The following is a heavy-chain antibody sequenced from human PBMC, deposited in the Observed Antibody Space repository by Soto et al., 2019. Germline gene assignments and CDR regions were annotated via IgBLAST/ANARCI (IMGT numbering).Heavy chain of an antibody. CDR2: IKHDGSEK. J-gene: IGHJ6*02. CDR1: GFTFSAYW. V-gene: IGHV3-7*01. CDR3: AIITRGFSMDV. Sequence: PGGSLRLSCAASGFTFSAYWMSWVRQTPGKGLEWVANIKHDGSEKYYVDSVKGRFTISRDNAKNSLFLEMNSLRAEDTAVFYCAIITRGFSMDVWRQGTTVTVSS. D-gene: IGHD1-20*01.